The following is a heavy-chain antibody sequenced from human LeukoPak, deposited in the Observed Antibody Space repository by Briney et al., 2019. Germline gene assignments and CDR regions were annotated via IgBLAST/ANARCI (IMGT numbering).Heavy chain of an antibody. D-gene: IGHD2-8*02. CDR2: INLDGREK. Sequence: SGGSLRLSCATSGFTFSRHWMSWVRQAPGRGLEWVANINLDGREKYYVDSVKGRFTISRDNAMNSLFLQMNSLRGEDTAVYYCAKQGTGSYLDHWGQGTLVTVSS. CDR1: GFTFSRHW. J-gene: IGHJ4*02. V-gene: IGHV3-7*01. CDR3: AKQGTGSYLDH.